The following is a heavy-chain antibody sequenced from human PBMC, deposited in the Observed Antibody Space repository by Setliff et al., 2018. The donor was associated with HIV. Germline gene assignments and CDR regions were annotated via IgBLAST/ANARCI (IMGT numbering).Heavy chain of an antibody. CDR2: IIHSGGT. Sequence: SETLSLTCAVYGGSFSGYYWNWIRQPPGKGLEWIGEIIHSGGTNYNPSLKSRVTISVDTSSKQFFLKLTSVTAADTAVYYCARSAYDSSGLPYWGQGTLVTVSS. CDR1: GGSFSGYY. CDR3: ARSAYDSSGLPY. J-gene: IGHJ4*02. V-gene: IGHV4-34*12. D-gene: IGHD3-22*01.